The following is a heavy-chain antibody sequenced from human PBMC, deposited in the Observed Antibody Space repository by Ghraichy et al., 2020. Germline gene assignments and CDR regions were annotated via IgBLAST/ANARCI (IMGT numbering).Heavy chain of an antibody. Sequence: SETLSLTCAVYGGSFSGYYWSWIRQPPGKGLEWIGEINHSGSTNYNPSLKSRVTISVDTSKNQFSLKLSSVTAADTAVYYCARGPPFVYYDILTGSRNWFDPWGQGTLVTVSS. V-gene: IGHV4-34*01. CDR1: GGSFSGYY. CDR2: INHSGST. J-gene: IGHJ5*02. D-gene: IGHD3-9*01. CDR3: ARGPPFVYYDILTGSRNWFDP.